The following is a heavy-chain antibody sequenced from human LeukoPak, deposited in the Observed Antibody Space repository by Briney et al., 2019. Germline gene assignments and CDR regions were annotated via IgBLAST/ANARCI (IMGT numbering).Heavy chain of an antibody. J-gene: IGHJ4*02. CDR2: IYYSGST. Sequence: PSETLSLTCTVSGGSVSSDSYYWSWIRQPPGKGLEWIGYIYYSGSTNYNPSLKSRVTISVDTSKNQFSLKLSAVTAADTAVYYCARVSPLYDICFDYWGQGTLVTVSS. CDR1: GGSVSSDSYY. CDR3: ARVSPLYDICFDY. V-gene: IGHV4-61*01. D-gene: IGHD3-9*01.